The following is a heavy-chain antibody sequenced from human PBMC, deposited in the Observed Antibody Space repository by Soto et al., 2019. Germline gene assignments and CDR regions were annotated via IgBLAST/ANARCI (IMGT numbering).Heavy chain of an antibody. J-gene: IGHJ4*02. D-gene: IGHD1-1*01. Sequence: GGSLRLSCAASGSIFSRYAMSWVRQSPGKGLEWVSSISRSGNSTYSADSVRGRFTISRDNSKNTLYLQMYSLRAEDTAVYYCAKDAKILVLLTTSYYYDFWGRAALVTVSS. CDR1: GSIFSRYA. V-gene: IGHV3-23*01. CDR3: AKDAKILVLLTTSYYYDF. CDR2: ISRSGNST.